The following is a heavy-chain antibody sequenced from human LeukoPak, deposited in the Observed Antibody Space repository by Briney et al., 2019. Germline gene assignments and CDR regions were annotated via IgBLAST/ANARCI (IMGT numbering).Heavy chain of an antibody. CDR2: ISGGRSST. D-gene: IGHD1-14*01. J-gene: IGHJ4*02. Sequence: WVSSISGGRSSTYYADSVQGRFTISRDNSKNTLYLQMNSLRAEDTAVYYCATETNGRHYDYWGQGTLLTVSS. CDR3: ATETNGRHYDY. V-gene: IGHV3-23*01.